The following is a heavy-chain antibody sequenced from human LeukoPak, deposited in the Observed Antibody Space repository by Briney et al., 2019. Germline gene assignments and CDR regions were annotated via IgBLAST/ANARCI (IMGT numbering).Heavy chain of an antibody. D-gene: IGHD3-3*01. CDR3: ARDQSGAFDY. V-gene: IGHV3-21*01. CDR2: ISSSSSYI. CDR1: GFTFSSYS. Sequence: GGCLRLSCAASGFTFSSYSMNWVRQAPGKGLEWVSSISSSSSYIYYADSVKGRFTISRDNAKNSLYLQMNSLRAEDTAVYYCARDQSGAFDYWGQGTLVTVSS. J-gene: IGHJ4*02.